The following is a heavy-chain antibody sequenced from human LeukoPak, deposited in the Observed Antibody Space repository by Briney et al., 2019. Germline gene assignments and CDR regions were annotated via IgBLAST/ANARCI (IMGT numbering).Heavy chain of an antibody. D-gene: IGHD1-1*01. J-gene: IGHJ4*02. CDR3: ARSSLEWLTHDY. CDR1: GGSISSGDYY. CDR2: TYYSGST. V-gene: IGHV4-30-4*02. Sequence: PSETLSLTCTVSGGSISSGDYYWSWIRQPPGKGLEWIGYTYYSGSTYYNPSLKSRVTISVDTSKNQFSLKLSSVTAADTAVYYCARSSLEWLTHDYWGQGTLVTVSS.